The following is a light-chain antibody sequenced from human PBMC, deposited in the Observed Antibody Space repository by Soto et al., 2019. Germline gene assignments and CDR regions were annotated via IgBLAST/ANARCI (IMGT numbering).Light chain of an antibody. Sequence: DIQMTQSPSSLSASVGDRVTITCRASQSISSSLNWYQQKPGKAPKLLIYAASSLQSGVPSRFSGSGSGTDFTLTISSLRPEDFATYYCQQSYTTPPTFGQGTKVEIK. CDR1: QSISSS. J-gene: IGKJ1*01. CDR2: AAS. CDR3: QQSYTTPPT. V-gene: IGKV1-39*01.